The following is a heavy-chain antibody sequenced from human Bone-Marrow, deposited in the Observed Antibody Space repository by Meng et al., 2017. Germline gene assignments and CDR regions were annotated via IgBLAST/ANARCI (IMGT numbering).Heavy chain of an antibody. Sequence: VPVGQSGAEVKKPGASVKVSCKASGYTFTSYGISWVRQAPGQGLEWMGWISAYNGNTNYAQKLQGRVTMTTDTSTSTAYMELRSLRSDDTAVYYCARDPHYYDSSGYFPFDYWGQGTLVTVSS. J-gene: IGHJ4*02. V-gene: IGHV1-18*01. CDR1: GYTFTSYG. CDR2: ISAYNGNT. D-gene: IGHD3-22*01. CDR3: ARDPHYYDSSGYFPFDY.